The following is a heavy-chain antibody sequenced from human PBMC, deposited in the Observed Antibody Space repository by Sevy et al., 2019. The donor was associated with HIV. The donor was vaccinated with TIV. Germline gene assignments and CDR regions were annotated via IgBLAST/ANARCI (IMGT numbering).Heavy chain of an antibody. CDR3: TKVMEIGQELKSYYMDV. V-gene: IGHV3-15*01. CDR1: GFTFSNTW. CDR2: IKSKTDGGIT. D-gene: IGHD1-26*01. Sequence: GGSLRLSCAASGFTFSNTWMSWIRQAPGKGLEWVGRIKSKTDGGITDDAAPVKGRFSISRDDSKNTLYLQMSSLKTEDTALYYCTKVMEIGQELKSYYMDVWGKGTTVTVSS. J-gene: IGHJ6*03.